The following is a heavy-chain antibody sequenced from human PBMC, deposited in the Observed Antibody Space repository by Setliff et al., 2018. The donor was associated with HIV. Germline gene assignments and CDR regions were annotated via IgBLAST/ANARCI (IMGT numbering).Heavy chain of an antibody. CDR2: IKEDGSEE. J-gene: IGHJ3*01. CDR3: ARDLLASKATFDV. V-gene: IGHV3-7*01. CDR1: GFTFSNYW. Sequence: LRLSCAASGFTFSNYWMTWVRQAPGKGLQWVANIKEDGSEEYYVDSVKGRFTISRDNAENLLYLQMNILRVEDTAVYYCARDLLASKATFDVWGHGTMVTVSS. D-gene: IGHD2-8*02.